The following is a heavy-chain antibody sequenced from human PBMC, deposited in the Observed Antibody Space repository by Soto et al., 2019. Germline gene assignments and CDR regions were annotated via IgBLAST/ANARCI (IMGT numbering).Heavy chain of an antibody. J-gene: IGHJ2*01. CDR3: ARYGGTAIWYFDI. Sequence: QVRLQQWGAGLLKPSETLSLTCAVYGASFTGYYWTWLRQSPGKGVEWIGEVSHSGTAKYNPSLKNRVTITLDTSKSHFSRELTSVTAADTAVYYCARYGGTAIWYFDIWGRGTSVSVSS. CDR2: VSHSGTA. D-gene: IGHD2-15*01. CDR1: GASFTGYY. V-gene: IGHV4-34*01.